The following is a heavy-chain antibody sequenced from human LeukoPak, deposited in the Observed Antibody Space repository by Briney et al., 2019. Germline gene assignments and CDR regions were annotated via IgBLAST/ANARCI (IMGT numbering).Heavy chain of an antibody. D-gene: IGHD2-15*01. J-gene: IGHJ5*02. CDR1: GDSIGSSSYF. V-gene: IGHV4-39*01. CDR3: ARHRCSGGSCYPMNWFDP. CDR2: IYYGGSS. Sequence: SETLSLTCTVSGDSIGSSSYFWDWIRQPPGKGLEWIGSIYYGGSSYYNPSLKSRVSISVDTSKNQFSLKLSSVTAADTAVYYCARHRCSGGSCYPMNWFDPWGQGTLVTVSS.